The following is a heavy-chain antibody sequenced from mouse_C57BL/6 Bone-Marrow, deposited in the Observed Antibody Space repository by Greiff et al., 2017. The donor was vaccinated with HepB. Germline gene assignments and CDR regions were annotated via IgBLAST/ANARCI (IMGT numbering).Heavy chain of an antibody. D-gene: IGHD2-1*01. J-gene: IGHJ1*03. CDR1: GYTFTSYW. V-gene: IGHV1-5*01. CDR3: TRRDYVNYVNWYFDV. Sequence: VQLQQPGAELVKPGASVKLSCKASGYTFTSYWMQWVKQRPGQGLEWIGAIYPGNSDTSYNQKFKGKAKLTAVTSASTAYMELSSLTNEDSAVYNCTRRDYVNYVNWYFDVWGTGSTGTVSP. CDR2: IYPGNSDT.